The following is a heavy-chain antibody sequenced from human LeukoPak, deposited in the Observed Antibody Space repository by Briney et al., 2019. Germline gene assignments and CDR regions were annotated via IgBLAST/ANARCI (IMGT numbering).Heavy chain of an antibody. D-gene: IGHD6-6*01. CDR1: GYTFTSYG. J-gene: IGHJ4*02. CDR2: ISAYNGNT. Sequence: ASVKVSCKASGYTFTSYGISWVRQAPGQGLEWMGWISAYNGNTNYAQKLQGRVTMTTDTSTSTAYMELRSLRSDDTAVYYCAREVDVEYSSSLGYWGQGTLVTVSS. V-gene: IGHV1-18*01. CDR3: AREVDVEYSSSLGY.